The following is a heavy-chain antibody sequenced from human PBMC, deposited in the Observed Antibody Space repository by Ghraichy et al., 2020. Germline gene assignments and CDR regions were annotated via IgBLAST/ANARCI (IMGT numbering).Heavy chain of an antibody. CDR1: GGSISSSGYY. V-gene: IGHV4-39*01. CDR3: ASTKRGYSYAIDY. CDR2: IYYSGST. Sequence: SQTLSLTCTVSGGSISSSGYYWGWIRQPPGKGLEWIGSIYYSGSTYYNPSLKSRVTTSVDTSKNQFSLKLSSVTAADTSVYYCASTKRGYSYAIDYWGQGTLVTVSS. J-gene: IGHJ4*02. D-gene: IGHD5-18*01.